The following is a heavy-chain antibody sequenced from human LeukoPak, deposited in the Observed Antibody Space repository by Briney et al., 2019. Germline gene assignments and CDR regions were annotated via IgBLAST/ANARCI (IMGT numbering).Heavy chain of an antibody. D-gene: IGHD2-15*01. CDR3: ARDHYCSGGSCLRGPFDY. V-gene: IGHV1-18*01. Sequence: ASVKVSCEASGYTFTSYGISWVRQAPGQGLEWMGWISAYNGNTNYAQKLQGRVTMTTDTSTSTAYMELRSLRSEDTAVYYCARDHYCSGGSCLRGPFDYWGQGTLVTVSS. J-gene: IGHJ4*02. CDR1: GYTFTSYG. CDR2: ISAYNGNT.